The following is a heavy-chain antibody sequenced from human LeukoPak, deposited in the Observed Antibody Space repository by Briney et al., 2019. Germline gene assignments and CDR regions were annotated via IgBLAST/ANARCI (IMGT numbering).Heavy chain of an antibody. D-gene: IGHD2-21*02. CDR2: IYYSGST. J-gene: IGHJ5*02. Sequence: SETLSLTCTVSGGSITSSGNYWGWIRQPPGKGLEWIGSIYYSGSTLYNPSLKSRVTISVDTSKNQFSLKLTSVTAAETAVYYCARNHTDIVVVTGGWFNPWGQGTLVTVSS. V-gene: IGHV4-39*01. CDR1: GGSITSSGNY. CDR3: ARNHTDIVVVTGGWFNP.